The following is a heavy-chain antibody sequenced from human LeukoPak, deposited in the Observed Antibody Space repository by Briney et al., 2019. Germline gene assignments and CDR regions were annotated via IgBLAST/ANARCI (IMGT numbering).Heavy chain of an antibody. D-gene: IGHD5-18*01. Sequence: GGSLRLSCAASGFTFSYYGMHWVRQAPGKGLEWVAVISYDGSNKYYADSVKGRFTISRDNSKNTLYLQMNSLRAEDTAVYYCAKKDTAMVAGWFDPWGQGTLVTVSS. CDR2: ISYDGSNK. J-gene: IGHJ5*02. CDR3: AKKDTAMVAGWFDP. CDR1: GFTFSYYG. V-gene: IGHV3-30*18.